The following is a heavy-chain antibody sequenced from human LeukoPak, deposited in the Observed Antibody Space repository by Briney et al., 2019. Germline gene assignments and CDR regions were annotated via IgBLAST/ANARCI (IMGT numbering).Heavy chain of an antibody. CDR2: MNPNSGNT. CDR1: GYTFTSYD. CDR3: ARGYGSGDGMDV. V-gene: IGHV1-8*01. J-gene: IGHJ6*02. Sequence: ASVKVSCKASGYTFTSYDINWVRQATGQGLEWMGWMNPNSGNTGYAQKFQGRVIMTRNTSISTAYMELSSLRSEDTAVYYCARGYGSGDGMDVWGQGTTVTVSS. D-gene: IGHD3-10*01.